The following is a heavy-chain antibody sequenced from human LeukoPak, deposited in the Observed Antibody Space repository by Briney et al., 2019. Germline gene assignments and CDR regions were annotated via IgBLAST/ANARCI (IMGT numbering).Heavy chain of an antibody. CDR1: GFTVSSNY. D-gene: IGHD5-12*01. Sequence: GGSLRHSCAVSGFTVSSNYMSWVRQAPGKGLEWVSVIYSGGTTYYADSVKGRFTISRDNSKNTLYLQMNSLRAEDTAVYYCARGYSGYDPFDYWGRGTLVTVSS. CDR3: ARGYSGYDPFDY. CDR2: IYSGGTT. V-gene: IGHV3-66*01. J-gene: IGHJ4*02.